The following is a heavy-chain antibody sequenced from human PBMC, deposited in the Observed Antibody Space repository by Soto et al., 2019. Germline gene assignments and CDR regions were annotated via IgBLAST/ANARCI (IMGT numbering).Heavy chain of an antibody. Sequence: SETLSLTCTVSGGTITSYFWSWIRQPPGKGLEWIGYIYYSGSTNYNPSLRSRVTISVDTSKNQFSLKLSSVTASDTAVYYCARHGCSGANCYYLYHDAFDIWGQGTMVTVSS. CDR1: GGTITSYF. D-gene: IGHD2-15*01. CDR3: ARHGCSGANCYYLYHDAFDI. CDR2: IYYSGST. V-gene: IGHV4-59*08. J-gene: IGHJ3*02.